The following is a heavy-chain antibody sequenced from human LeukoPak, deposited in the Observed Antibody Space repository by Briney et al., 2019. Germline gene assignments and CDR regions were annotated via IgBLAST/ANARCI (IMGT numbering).Heavy chain of an antibody. D-gene: IGHD6-19*01. J-gene: IGHJ4*02. Sequence: GGSLRLSCAAAGFTFSNYGMHWVRQAPGKGLEWVAVIWYDGSNKYYADSVKGRFTISRENSKTTLYLLMNSLRAEDTAVYYCARGSLGTIAVAGTLDYWGQGILVPVSS. V-gene: IGHV3-33*01. CDR2: IWYDGSNK. CDR1: GFTFSNYG. CDR3: ARGSLGTIAVAGTLDY.